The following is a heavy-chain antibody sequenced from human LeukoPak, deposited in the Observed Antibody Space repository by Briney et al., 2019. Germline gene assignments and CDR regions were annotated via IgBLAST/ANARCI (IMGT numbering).Heavy chain of an antibody. V-gene: IGHV3-30-3*01. CDR3: ARDSSSWYIWFDP. D-gene: IGHD6-13*01. Sequence: PGGSLRLSCAASGFTFSSYAMHWVRQAPGKGLEWVAVISYDGSNKYYADSVKGRFTISRDNSKNTLYLQMNSLRAEDTAVYYCARDSSSWYIWFDPWGQGTLVTVSS. CDR1: GFTFSSYA. J-gene: IGHJ5*02. CDR2: ISYDGSNK.